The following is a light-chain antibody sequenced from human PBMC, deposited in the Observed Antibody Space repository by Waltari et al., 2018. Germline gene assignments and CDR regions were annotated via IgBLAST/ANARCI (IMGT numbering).Light chain of an antibody. CDR2: DTS. CDR3: QQRRNWPLT. Sequence: DIVLTQSPATLSMGKGDSATLSCRASQSILSYLAWYQQKPGQAPRLLIYDTSNRATGISARFSGSGFGTDFTLTISSLEPEDFAVYYCQQRRNWPLTFGGGTKVEIK. CDR1: QSILSY. J-gene: IGKJ4*01. V-gene: IGKV3-11*01.